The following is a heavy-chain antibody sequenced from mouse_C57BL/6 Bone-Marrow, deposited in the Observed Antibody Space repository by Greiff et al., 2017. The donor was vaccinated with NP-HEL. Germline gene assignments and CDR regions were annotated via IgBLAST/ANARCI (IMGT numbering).Heavy chain of an antibody. CDR1: GIDFSRYW. D-gene: IGHD1-1*01. J-gene: IGHJ1*03. CDR2: INPDSSTI. CDR3: ARWGYYGSSSYWYFDV. V-gene: IGHV4-1*01. Sequence: EVQLQQSGGGLVQPGGSLKLSCAASGIDFSRYWMSWVRRAPGKGLEWIGEINPDSSTINYAPSLKDKFIISRDNAKNTLYLQMSKVRSEDTALYYCARWGYYGSSSYWYFDVWGTGTTVTVSS.